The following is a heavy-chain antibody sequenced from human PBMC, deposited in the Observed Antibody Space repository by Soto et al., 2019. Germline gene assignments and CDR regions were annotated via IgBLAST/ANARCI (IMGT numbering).Heavy chain of an antibody. Sequence: QDQLVQSGVEVKKPGASVKVSCKASGYSFTNYGITWVRQAPGQGFEWMGWISAYNGKTNYAQKCQGRVTMTTDASTSTAYVELRSLRSDDTAVYYCARDRGVAPPVAGNTHYYYYMDVWGKGTTVTVSS. V-gene: IGHV1-18*01. D-gene: IGHD6-19*01. CDR1: GYSFTNYG. J-gene: IGHJ6*03. CDR3: ARDRGVAPPVAGNTHYYYYMDV. CDR2: ISAYNGKT.